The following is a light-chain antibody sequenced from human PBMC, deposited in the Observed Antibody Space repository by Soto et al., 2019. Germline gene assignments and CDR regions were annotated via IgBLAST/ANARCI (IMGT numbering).Light chain of an antibody. CDR3: QQYYRYPYT. J-gene: IGKJ2*01. V-gene: IGKV1-5*01. CDR2: DAL. Sequence: DIQMTQSPSTRSASLGDRVTITCRASQIIGSSLAWYQHKPGKAPKLRIYDALTLQSGVPSRYSGSESGTEFTFTISRLQPGDSATYYCQQYYRYPYTFRQGTKLEI. CDR1: QIIGSS.